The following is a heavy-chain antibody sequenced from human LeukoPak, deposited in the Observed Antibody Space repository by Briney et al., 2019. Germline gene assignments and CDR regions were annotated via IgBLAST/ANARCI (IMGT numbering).Heavy chain of an antibody. V-gene: IGHV3-30*19. D-gene: IGHD3-10*01. CDR3: ARGKPGYYFDY. Sequence: PGGSLRLSCVASGFIFSSYGMHWVRQAPGKGLEWVAVISYDGSNKYYADSVKGRFTISRDNSKNTLYLQMNSLRAEDTAVYYCARGKPGYYFDYWGQGTLVTVSS. CDR2: ISYDGSNK. J-gene: IGHJ4*02. CDR1: GFIFSSYG.